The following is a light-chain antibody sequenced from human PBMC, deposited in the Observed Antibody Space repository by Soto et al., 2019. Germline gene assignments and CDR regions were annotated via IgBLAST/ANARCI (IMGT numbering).Light chain of an antibody. V-gene: IGKV1-5*01. J-gene: IGKJ1*01. Sequence: DIQMTQSPSTLSASVGNRVTISCRASQSISRWLAWYQQKPWKAPKLLIHDASSLESGVPSRFSGSGSGTEFTLTINNLQPGDVATSYCQQYNTYLTFGQGTKVEIK. CDR1: QSISRW. CDR2: DAS. CDR3: QQYNTYLT.